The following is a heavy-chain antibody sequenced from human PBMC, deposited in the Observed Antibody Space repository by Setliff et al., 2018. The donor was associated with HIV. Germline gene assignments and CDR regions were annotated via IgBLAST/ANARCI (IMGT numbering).Heavy chain of an antibody. CDR2: VYHTGST. CDR1: GVSISDNNW. CDR3: ARHQSGYNFSPFDN. J-gene: IGHJ4*02. D-gene: IGHD5-12*01. Sequence: SETLSLTCDVSGVSISDNNWWSWVRQPPGRGLEWIGEVYHTGSTNYNPSLKSRVITSIDKSKNQFSLKIDSVTAADTATYYCARHQSGYNFSPFDNWGLGSLVTVSS. V-gene: IGHV4-4*02.